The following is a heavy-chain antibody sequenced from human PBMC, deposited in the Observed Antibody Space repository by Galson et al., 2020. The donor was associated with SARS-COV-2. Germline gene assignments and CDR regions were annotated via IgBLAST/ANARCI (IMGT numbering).Heavy chain of an antibody. CDR3: TIEAANGDYT. V-gene: IGHV3-74*01. CDR2: IRNDGSRT. D-gene: IGHD4-17*01. CDR1: GFTYSNYW. J-gene: IGHJ4*02. Sequence: LSLTCAASGFTYSNYWMHWVRQVPGQGLVWVSRIRNDGSRTNYADSVRGRFTISRDIATNTLYLQMNSLRVEDTAVYYCTIEAANGDYTGGQGTLVTVSS.